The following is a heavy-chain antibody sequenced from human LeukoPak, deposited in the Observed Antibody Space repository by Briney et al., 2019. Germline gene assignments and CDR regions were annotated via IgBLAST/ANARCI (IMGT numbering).Heavy chain of an antibody. D-gene: IGHD5-12*01. J-gene: IGHJ4*02. Sequence: SVKVSCKASGGTFSSYAISWVRQAPGQGLEWMGGIIPIFGTANYAQKFQGRVTITADESTSTAYMELSSLRSEDTTVYYCARERGMDSGYDFDYWGQGTLVTVSS. CDR1: GGTFSSYA. CDR3: ARERGMDSGYDFDY. CDR2: IIPIFGTA. V-gene: IGHV1-69*13.